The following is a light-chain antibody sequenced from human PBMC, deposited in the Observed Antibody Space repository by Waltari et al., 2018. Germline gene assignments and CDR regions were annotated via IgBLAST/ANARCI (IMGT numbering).Light chain of an antibody. CDR3: QQYYSTPWT. CDR2: GAS. Sequence: DIVMTQSPDSLALSLGERATINRKSSQSVLYSSNNKNDLAWYQQKPRQPTKLHMYGASTRESGVTDQCSGSGSGTDFTLSISSLQAEDVAVYYCQQYYSTPWTFGQGTKVEIK. J-gene: IGKJ1*01. V-gene: IGKV4-1*01. CDR1: QSVLYSSNNKND.